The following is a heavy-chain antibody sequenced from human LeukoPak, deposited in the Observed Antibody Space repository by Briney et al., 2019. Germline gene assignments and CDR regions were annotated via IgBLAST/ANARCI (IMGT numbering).Heavy chain of an antibody. Sequence: ASAKVSCKASGYTFTSYYMHWVRQAPGQGLEWMGWMNPNSGNTGYAQKFQGRVTMTRNTSISTAYMELSSLRSEDTAVYYCARGGFEAAIDYWGQGTLVTVSS. CDR1: GYTFTSYY. D-gene: IGHD2-15*01. CDR3: ARGGFEAAIDY. V-gene: IGHV1-8*02. J-gene: IGHJ4*02. CDR2: MNPNSGNT.